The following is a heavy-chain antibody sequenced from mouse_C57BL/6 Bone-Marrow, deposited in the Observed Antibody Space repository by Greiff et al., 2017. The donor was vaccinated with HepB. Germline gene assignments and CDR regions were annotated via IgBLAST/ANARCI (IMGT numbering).Heavy chain of an antibody. CDR2: ISSGGSYT. J-gene: IGHJ1*03. CDR1: GFTFSSYG. CDR3: ARGSFHCYFDV. V-gene: IGHV5-6*01. Sequence: EVKLKESGGDLVKPGGSLKLSCAASGFTFSSYGMSWVRQTPDKRLEWVATISSGGSYTYYTDSEKGLFTISSDNAKNTLYLQMSCLKSEDTAMYNCARGSFHCYFDVWGTGTTVTVSS.